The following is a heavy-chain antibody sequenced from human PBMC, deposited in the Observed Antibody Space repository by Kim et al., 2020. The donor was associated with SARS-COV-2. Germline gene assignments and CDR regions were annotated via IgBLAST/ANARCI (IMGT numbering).Heavy chain of an antibody. J-gene: IGHJ5*01. CDR2: IIPLFSII. CDR3: ATLAVIGRSGWFDS. Sequence: SVKVSCKASGGTLSSYPITWVRQAPGQGLEWMGRIIPLFSIINYAQKFQGRVTITADKSTSTAYMELSSLRSDDTAVYYCATLAVIGRSGWFDSWGQGT. CDR1: GGTLSSYP. D-gene: IGHD2-21*01. V-gene: IGHV1-69*02.